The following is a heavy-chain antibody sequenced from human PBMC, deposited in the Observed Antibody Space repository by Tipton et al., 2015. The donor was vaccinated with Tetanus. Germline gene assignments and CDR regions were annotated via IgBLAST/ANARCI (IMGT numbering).Heavy chain of an antibody. V-gene: IGHV4-59*12. CDR2: VYYTGST. CDR1: GGSMSTYY. D-gene: IGHD2/OR15-2a*01. J-gene: IGHJ4*02. Sequence: TLSLTCTVSGGSMSTYYWSWIRQPPGKGLEWIGYVYYTGSTYYNPSLKSRVTISEDRSKNQISLRLRSVTAADTAVYYCARAAGFLGLTHDFWGRGTLVSVSS. CDR3: ARAAGFLGLTHDF.